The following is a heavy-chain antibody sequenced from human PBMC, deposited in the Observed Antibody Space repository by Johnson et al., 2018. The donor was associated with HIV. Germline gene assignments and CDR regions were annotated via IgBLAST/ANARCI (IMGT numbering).Heavy chain of an antibody. D-gene: IGHD6-6*01. CDR3: AKDKQQLVRGGAFDI. J-gene: IGHJ3*02. CDR1: GFTFDDYA. Sequence: EVQLVESGGGLVQPGGSLRLSCAASGFTFDDYAMHWVRQAPGKGLEWVSGISWNSGSRGYADSVKGRFTISRDNAKNSLYLQMNSLRAEDTALYYCAKDKQQLVRGGAFDIWGQGTMVTVSS. CDR2: ISWNSGSR. V-gene: IGHV3-9*01.